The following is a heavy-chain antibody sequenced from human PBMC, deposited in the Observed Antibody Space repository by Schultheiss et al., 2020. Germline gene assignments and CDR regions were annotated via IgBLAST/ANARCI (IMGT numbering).Heavy chain of an antibody. Sequence: SQPLSLTCTVSGGSISSYYWGWIRQPPGKGLEWIGYIYYSGSTKYNPALKSRVNISIDMSKKQLSLKLSSVTAADTAVYYCARDIGGLDYWGQGTLVTVSS. D-gene: IGHD2-15*01. CDR1: GGSISSYY. CDR3: ARDIGGLDY. V-gene: IGHV4-59*01. J-gene: IGHJ4*02. CDR2: IYYSGST.